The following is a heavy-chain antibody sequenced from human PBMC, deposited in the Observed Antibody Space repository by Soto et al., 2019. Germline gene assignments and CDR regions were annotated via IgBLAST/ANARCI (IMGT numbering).Heavy chain of an antibody. CDR2: INHTGGT. CDR3: ATRITVFGLLIPPFDP. J-gene: IGHJ5*02. D-gene: IGHD3-3*01. CDR1: GGSVNGYY. V-gene: IGHV4-34*01. Sequence: SETLSLTCAVYGGSVNGYYWNWIRQPPGKGLEWIGEINHTGGTHYNPSLKSRVTMSVDASKNQFSLRLSSVTAADTAIYYCATRITVFGLLIPPFDPWGQGTLVTVSS.